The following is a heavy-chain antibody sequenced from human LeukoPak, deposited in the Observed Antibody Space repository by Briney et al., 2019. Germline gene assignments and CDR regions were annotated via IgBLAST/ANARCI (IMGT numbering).Heavy chain of an antibody. CDR1: GYTLTEIS. Sequence: ASVKVSCKLSGYTLTEISMHWVRQAPGKGLEWMGGFDPEDGEIIYAQKFQGRVTMTEDTSTDTVYMELSSLRSEDTAVYYCAIVKYYHDSTGAFDYWGQGTLVTVSS. V-gene: IGHV1-24*01. CDR3: AIVKYYHDSTGAFDY. J-gene: IGHJ4*02. D-gene: IGHD3-22*01. CDR2: FDPEDGEI.